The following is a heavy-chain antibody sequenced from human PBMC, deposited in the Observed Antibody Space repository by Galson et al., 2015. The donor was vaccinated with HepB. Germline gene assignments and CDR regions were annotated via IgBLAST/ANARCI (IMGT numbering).Heavy chain of an antibody. J-gene: IGHJ4*02. Sequence: SLRLSCAASGFTFSNAWMSWVRQAPGKGLEWVGRIKSKTDGGTTDYAAPVKGRFTISRDDSKNTLYLQMNSLKTEDTAVYYCTTDQPGYSSGWYGGHRVKYWGQGTLVTVSS. D-gene: IGHD6-19*01. V-gene: IGHV3-15*01. CDR1: GFTFSNAW. CDR3: TTDQPGYSSGWYGGHRVKY. CDR2: IKSKTDGGTT.